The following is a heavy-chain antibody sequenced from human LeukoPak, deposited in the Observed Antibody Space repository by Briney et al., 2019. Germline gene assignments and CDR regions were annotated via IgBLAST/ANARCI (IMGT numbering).Heavy chain of an antibody. CDR1: GFTFSGSA. V-gene: IGHV3-73*01. CDR3: TRLGSSTSCPIEY. CDR2: LRSKANSYAT. D-gene: IGHD2-2*01. Sequence: GGSLSLSCAACGFTFSGSAMHWVRPASGKGLEWVGRLRSKANSYATAYAASVKGRFTISRDDSKNTAYLQMNSLKTEDTAVYYCTRLGSSTSCPIEYWGQGTLVTVSS. J-gene: IGHJ4*02.